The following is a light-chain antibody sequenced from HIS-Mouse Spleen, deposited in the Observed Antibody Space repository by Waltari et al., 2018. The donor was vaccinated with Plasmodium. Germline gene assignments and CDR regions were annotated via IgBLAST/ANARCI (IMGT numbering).Light chain of an antibody. J-gene: IGLJ3*02. V-gene: IGLV3-21*02. CDR2: DDR. Sequence: SYVLTQPPSVSVAPGQTARITCGGNNIGSKSVHWYQQKPGQAPVLVVSDDRDRPSGIPERFAGSNSGSTATLTISRVEAGDEADYYCQVWDSSSDHPVFGGGTKLTVL. CDR1: NIGSKS. CDR3: QVWDSSSDHPV.